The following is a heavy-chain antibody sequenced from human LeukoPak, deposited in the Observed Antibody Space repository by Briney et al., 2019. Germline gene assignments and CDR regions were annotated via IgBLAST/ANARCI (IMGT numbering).Heavy chain of an antibody. CDR3: ASYYYDSSGCEQIDY. J-gene: IGHJ4*02. CDR1: GGTFSSYA. CDR2: IIPIFGTA. D-gene: IGHD3-22*01. Sequence: SVKVSCKASGGTFSSYAISWVRQAPGQGLEWMGGIIPIFGTANYAQKFQGRVTITTDESTSTAYMELSSLRSEDTAVYYCASYYYDSSGCEQIDYWGQGTLVTVSS. V-gene: IGHV1-69*05.